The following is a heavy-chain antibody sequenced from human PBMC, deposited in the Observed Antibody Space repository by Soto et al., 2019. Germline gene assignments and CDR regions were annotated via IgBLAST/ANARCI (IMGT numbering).Heavy chain of an antibody. CDR2: IYYGGST. Sequence: PSETLSLTCTVSGGSVSSGSYYWSWIRQPPGKGLEWIGYIYYGGSTNYNPSLKSRVTISVDTSKNQFSLKLSSVTAADTAVYYCARDIWFGELLSYYNWFDPWGQGTLVTVSS. CDR3: ARDIWFGELLSYYNWFDP. V-gene: IGHV4-61*01. J-gene: IGHJ5*02. CDR1: GGSVSSGSYY. D-gene: IGHD3-10*01.